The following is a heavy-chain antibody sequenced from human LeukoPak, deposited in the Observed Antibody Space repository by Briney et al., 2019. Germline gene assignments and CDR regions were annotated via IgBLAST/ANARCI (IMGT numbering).Heavy chain of an antibody. Sequence: PGGSLRLSCAASGFTFSSYWMSWVRQAPGKGLEWVANIKQDGSEKYYVDSVKGRFTISRDNAKNSLYLQMNSLRAEDTAVYYCAREFYDSSGYYYVAGGDAFDIWGQGTMVTVSS. CDR2: IKQDGSEK. CDR3: AREFYDSSGYYYVAGGDAFDI. V-gene: IGHV3-7*01. J-gene: IGHJ3*02. CDR1: GFTFSSYW. D-gene: IGHD3-22*01.